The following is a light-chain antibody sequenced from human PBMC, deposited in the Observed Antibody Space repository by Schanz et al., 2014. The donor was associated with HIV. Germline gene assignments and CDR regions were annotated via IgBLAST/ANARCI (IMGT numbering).Light chain of an antibody. Sequence: DIQMTQSPSSLSASVGARVTITCQASQDISNYLNWYQQKPGKAPKLLIYDASNLETGVPSRFSGSGSGTDFTFTISSLQPEDFATYYCQQYDNLPITFGGGTKVEIK. CDR1: QDISNY. V-gene: IGKV1-33*01. J-gene: IGKJ4*01. CDR3: QQYDNLPIT. CDR2: DAS.